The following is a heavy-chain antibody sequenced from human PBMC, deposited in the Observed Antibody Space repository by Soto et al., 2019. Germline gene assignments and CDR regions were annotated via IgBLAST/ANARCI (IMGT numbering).Heavy chain of an antibody. CDR3: ARTSRFDG. J-gene: IGHJ4*02. D-gene: IGHD6-6*01. CDR2: IYHSGST. Sequence: PSETLSLTCAVSGGSISSGGYSWSWIRQPPGKGLEWIGYIYHSGSTYYNPSLKSRVTMSVDTSKNQFSLKLSSVTAADTAVYYCARTSRFDGWGQGTLVTVSS. CDR1: GGSISSGGYS. V-gene: IGHV4-30-2*01.